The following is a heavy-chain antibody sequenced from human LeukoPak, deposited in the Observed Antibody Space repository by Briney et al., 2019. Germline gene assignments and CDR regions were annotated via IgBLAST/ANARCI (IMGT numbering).Heavy chain of an antibody. CDR3: AIAPPRGSYYRGYFDY. J-gene: IGHJ4*02. CDR1: GGSISSSSYY. D-gene: IGHD3-10*01. V-gene: IGHV4-39*07. Sequence: SETLSLTCTVSGGSISSSSYYWGWIRQPPGKGLEWIGNIYYGGSTTYNPSLKSRVTISVDTSKNQFSLNLSSVTAADTAVYYCAIAPPRGSYYRGYFDYWGQGTLVTVSS. CDR2: IYYGGST.